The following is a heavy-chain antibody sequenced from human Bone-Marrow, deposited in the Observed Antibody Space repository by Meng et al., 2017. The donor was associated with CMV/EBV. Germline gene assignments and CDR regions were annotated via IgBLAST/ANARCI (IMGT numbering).Heavy chain of an antibody. D-gene: IGHD6-13*01. J-gene: IGHJ4*02. CDR1: VFTFSSYD. CDR2: IGTAGDT. V-gene: IGHV3-13*03. CDR3: AKDKGKYSSSWSIDY. Sequence: GESLKISCAACVFTFSSYDMHWVRQATGKGLEWVSAIGTAGDTYYPGSVKGQFTISRENAKNSLYLQMNSLRAEDTAVYYCAKDKGKYSSSWSIDYWGQGTLVTVSS.